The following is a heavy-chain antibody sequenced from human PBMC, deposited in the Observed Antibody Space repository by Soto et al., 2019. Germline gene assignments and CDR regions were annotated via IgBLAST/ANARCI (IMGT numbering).Heavy chain of an antibody. CDR2: ISSTT. D-gene: IGHD1-26*01. Sequence: WVRQAPGKGLEWVSSISSTTYADSVKGRFTISRDNAKNTLYLQMNSLRAEDTAVYYCARGDRGAFDIWGQGTVVTVSS. CDR3: ARGDRGAFDI. V-gene: IGHV3-74*01. J-gene: IGHJ3*02.